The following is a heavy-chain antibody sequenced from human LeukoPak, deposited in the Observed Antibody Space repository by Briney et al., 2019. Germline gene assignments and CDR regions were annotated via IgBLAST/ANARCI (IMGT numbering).Heavy chain of an antibody. D-gene: IGHD1-26*01. Sequence: SETLSLTCTVSGDSISLYYWSWIRQPPGGGLEGIGYVFYTGSTNYNPSLKSRVTISVDTSRNQFSLKLTSVTAADTAVYYCARTRSGYSTLGYWGQGTLVTVSS. CDR1: GDSISLYY. V-gene: IGHV4-59*01. CDR3: ARTRSGYSTLGY. J-gene: IGHJ4*02. CDR2: VFYTGST.